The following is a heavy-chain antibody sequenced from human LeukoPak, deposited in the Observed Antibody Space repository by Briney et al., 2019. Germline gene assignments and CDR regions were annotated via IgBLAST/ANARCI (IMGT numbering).Heavy chain of an antibody. D-gene: IGHD3-10*01. CDR1: GFSLSTSGVG. CDR2: IYWDDDK. V-gene: IGHV2-5*02. J-gene: IGHJ3*02. CDR3: AHSSYYYGSGSYYPDAFDI. Sequence: GSGPTLVNPTQTLTLTCTFSGFSLSTSGVGVGWIRQPPGKALEWLALIYWDDDKRYSPSLKSRLTITKDTSKNQVVLTMTNMDPVDTATYYCAHSSYYYGSGSYYPDAFDIWGQGTMVTVSS.